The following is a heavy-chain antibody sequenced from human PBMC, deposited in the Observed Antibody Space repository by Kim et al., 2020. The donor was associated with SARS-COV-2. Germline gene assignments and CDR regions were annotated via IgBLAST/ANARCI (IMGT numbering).Heavy chain of an antibody. Sequence: GGSLRLSCVGTGSTFSRFAMHWVRQAPGKGLEWVAAISYDGNNKYYTESVKGRFTISRDNSENTLHLQMNNLRVDDTALYYCVSYDTVASWGQGTLVTVSS. CDR1: GSTFSRFA. D-gene: IGHD3-16*01. J-gene: IGHJ5*02. CDR3: VSYDTVAS. V-gene: IGHV3-30-3*01. CDR2: ISYDGNNK.